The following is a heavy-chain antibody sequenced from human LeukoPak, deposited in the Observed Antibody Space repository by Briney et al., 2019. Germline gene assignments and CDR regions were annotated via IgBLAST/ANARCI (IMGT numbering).Heavy chain of an antibody. V-gene: IGHV4-34*01. J-gene: IGHJ5*02. Sequence: SETLSLTCAVYGGSFSGYYWSLIRQPPGKGLEWIGESNHSGSTNYNPSLKSRVTISVDTSKNQFSLKLSSVTAADTAVYYCARGLRDYGSGSYYKTNWFDPWGQGTLVTVSS. CDR2: SNHSGST. CDR3: ARGLRDYGSGSYYKTNWFDP. D-gene: IGHD3-10*01. CDR1: GGSFSGYY.